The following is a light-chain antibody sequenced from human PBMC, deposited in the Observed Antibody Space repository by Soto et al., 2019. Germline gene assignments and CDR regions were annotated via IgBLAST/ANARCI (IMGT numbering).Light chain of an antibody. V-gene: IGKV2-28*01. CDR2: WGS. Sequence: DIVVTQSPLSLPVTPGEPASISCRSSQSLLHPNGNYFFGWYLQKPGQSPQLLIYWGSIRASGVPDRFSGSASGTDFTLKISRVEAEDVGVYYCVQALQTPYTFGQGTKLEIK. J-gene: IGKJ2*01. CDR1: QSLLHPNGNYF. CDR3: VQALQTPYT.